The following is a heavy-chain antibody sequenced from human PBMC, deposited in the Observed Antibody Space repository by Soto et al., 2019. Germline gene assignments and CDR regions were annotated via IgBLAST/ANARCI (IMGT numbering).Heavy chain of an antibody. CDR2: IYLDDDK. CDR3: AHRLLNTLLGIVPTTTIYFDY. CDR1: GFSLTTSGVG. J-gene: IGHJ4*02. V-gene: IGHV2-5*02. Sequence: QITLKESGPALVQPTQTLTLTCTFSGFSLTTSGVGVGWIRQPPGKAPEWLALIYLDDDKRYKSSLETRFTITKDTSKSQVVLTMTHMDPVDTATYYCAHRLLNTLLGIVPTTTIYFDYWGPGLPVSVPS. D-gene: IGHD2-8*01.